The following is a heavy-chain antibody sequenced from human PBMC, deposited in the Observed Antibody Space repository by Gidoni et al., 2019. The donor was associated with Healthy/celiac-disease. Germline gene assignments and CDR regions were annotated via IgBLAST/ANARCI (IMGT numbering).Heavy chain of an antibody. CDR2: IKQDGSEK. CDR1: GFTFSSYW. Sequence: EVQLVASGGGLVQPGGSLRLSCAASGFTFSSYWMSWVRQAPGKGLEWVANIKQDGSEKYYVDSVKGRFTISRDNAKNSLYLQMNSLRAEDTAVYYYARKGTVLRYFDWLPHHSNYYGMDVWGQGTTVTVSS. CDR3: ARKGTVLRYFDWLPHHSNYYGMDV. V-gene: IGHV3-7*01. D-gene: IGHD3-9*01. J-gene: IGHJ6*02.